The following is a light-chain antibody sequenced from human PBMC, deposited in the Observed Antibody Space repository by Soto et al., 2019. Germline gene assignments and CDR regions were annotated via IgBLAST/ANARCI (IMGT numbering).Light chain of an antibody. CDR2: TSS. J-gene: IGKJ4*01. V-gene: IGKV1-27*01. CDR1: QGISNY. Sequence: DIQMTHSPSSLSASVGYRVTITCLASQGISNYLSWYQQKPGKVPKLLIYTSSTLQSGVPSRFSGSGSGTDFTLTISSLQPEDVATYYCQKHNAAPLTFGGGTKVDIK. CDR3: QKHNAAPLT.